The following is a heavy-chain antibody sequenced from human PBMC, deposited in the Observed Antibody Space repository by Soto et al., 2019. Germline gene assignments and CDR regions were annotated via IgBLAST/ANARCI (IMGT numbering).Heavy chain of an antibody. CDR2: IYYSGST. CDR1: GGSVSSGSYY. D-gene: IGHD6-13*01. V-gene: IGHV4-61*01. Sequence: QVQLQESGPGLVKPSETLSLTCTVSGGSVSSGSYYWSWIRQPPGKGLEWIGYIYYSGSTNYNPSLKSRVTISVDTSKNQFSLKLSSVTAADTAVYYCARVRIAAAGPYFDYWGQGTLVTVSS. CDR3: ARVRIAAAGPYFDY. J-gene: IGHJ4*02.